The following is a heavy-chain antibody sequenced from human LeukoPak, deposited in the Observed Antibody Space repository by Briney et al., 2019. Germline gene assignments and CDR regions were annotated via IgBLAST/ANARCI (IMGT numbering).Heavy chain of an antibody. CDR1: GYSFTSYW. J-gene: IGHJ6*03. CDR3: ARQSSGWSPYYYYYMDV. D-gene: IGHD6-19*01. Sequence: GESLKISCKGSGYSFTSYWIGWVRQMPGKGLEWMGIIYPGVSDTRYSPSFQGQVTISADKSISTAYLQWSSLKASDTAMYYCARQSSGWSPYYYYYMDVWGKGTTVTISS. CDR2: IYPGVSDT. V-gene: IGHV5-51*01.